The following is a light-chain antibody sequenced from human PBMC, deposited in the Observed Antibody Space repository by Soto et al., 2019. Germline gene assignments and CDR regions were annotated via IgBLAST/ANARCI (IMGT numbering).Light chain of an antibody. CDR2: EVT. J-gene: IGLJ1*01. CDR3: SSYADSTSYV. Sequence: QSALTQPPSASGSPGQSVTISCTGTSSDIGGYNYVSWYQQYPGKAPKLLIYEVTKRPSGVPDRFSGSKSGNTASLTVSGLQAEDEADYYCSSYADSTSYVFGTGTKVTVL. V-gene: IGLV2-8*01. CDR1: SSDIGGYNY.